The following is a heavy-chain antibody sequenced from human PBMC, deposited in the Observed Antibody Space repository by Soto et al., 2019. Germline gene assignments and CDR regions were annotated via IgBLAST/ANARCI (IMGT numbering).Heavy chain of an antibody. CDR3: ARDYGDYEAYFQH. CDR1: GGSFSGYY. V-gene: IGHV4-34*01. CDR2: INHSGST. D-gene: IGHD4-17*01. J-gene: IGHJ1*01. Sequence: QVQLQQWGAGLLKPSETLSLTCAVYGGSFSGYYWSWIRQPPGKGLEWIGEINHSGSTNYNPSLKSRVTISVATSKNQFSLKLISVTAADTAVYYCARDYGDYEAYFQHWGQGTLVTVSS.